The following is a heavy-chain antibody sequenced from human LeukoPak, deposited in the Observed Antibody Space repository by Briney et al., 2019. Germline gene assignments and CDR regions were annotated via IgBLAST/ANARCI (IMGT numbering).Heavy chain of an antibody. D-gene: IGHD2-2*01. CDR1: GFTFSSYG. CDR2: KRYDGSNK. J-gene: IGHJ4*02. V-gene: IGHV3-30*02. CDR3: AKDLQVVPAAMVGGYFDY. Sequence: GGSLRLSCAASGFTFSSYGMHWVRQAPGKGLEWVAFKRYDGSNKYYADSVKGRFTISRDNSKNTLYLQMNSLRAEDTAVYYCAKDLQVVPAAMVGGYFDYWGQGTLVTVSS.